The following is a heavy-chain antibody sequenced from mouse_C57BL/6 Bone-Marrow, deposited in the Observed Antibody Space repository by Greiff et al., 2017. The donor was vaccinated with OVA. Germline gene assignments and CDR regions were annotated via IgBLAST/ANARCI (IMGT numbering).Heavy chain of an antibody. CDR2: ISSGGSYT. CDR1: GFTFSSYG. Sequence: DVKLVESGGDLVKPGGSLKLSCAASGFTFSSYGMSWVRQTPDKRLEWVATISSGGSYTYYPDSVKGRFTISRDNAKNTLYLQMSSLKSEDTAMYYCARHGLFAYWGQGTLVTVSA. CDR3: ARHGLFAY. V-gene: IGHV5-6*02. J-gene: IGHJ3*01.